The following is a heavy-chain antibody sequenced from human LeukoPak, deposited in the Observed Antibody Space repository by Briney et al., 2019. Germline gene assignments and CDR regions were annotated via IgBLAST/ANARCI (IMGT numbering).Heavy chain of an antibody. D-gene: IGHD2-15*01. CDR3: ARALVAGVTLNALDI. V-gene: IGHV3-74*01. CDR2: IQYDGSTT. CDR1: GFSFSSYW. J-gene: IGHJ3*02. Sequence: GGSLRLSCAASGFSFSSYWMHWVRQAPGKGLVWVARIQYDGSTTNYADPVKDRFTISRDNAKKTLYVQMNSLRAEDTAVYYCARALVAGVTLNALDIWGQGTMVTVSS.